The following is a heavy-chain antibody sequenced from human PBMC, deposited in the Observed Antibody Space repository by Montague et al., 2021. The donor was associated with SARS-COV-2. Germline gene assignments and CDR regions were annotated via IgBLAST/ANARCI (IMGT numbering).Heavy chain of an antibody. V-gene: IGHV4-31*03. D-gene: IGHD3-22*01. CDR1: GGSISGGGYY. CDR2: IYYSGXT. CDR3: ARVRARITMIVVVINGGFDP. Sequence: TLSLTCTVSGGSISGGGYYWSWIRQHPGKGLEWIGYIYYSGXTXYXXXXKXRVTISVDTSKNQFSLKLSSVTAADTAVYYCARVRARITMIVVVINGGFDPWGQGTLVTVSS. J-gene: IGHJ5*02.